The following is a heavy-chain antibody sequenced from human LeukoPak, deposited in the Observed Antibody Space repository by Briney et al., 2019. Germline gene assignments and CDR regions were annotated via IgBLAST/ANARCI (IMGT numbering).Heavy chain of an antibody. V-gene: IGHV3-21*01. CDR3: AREGQQLPLDAFGV. Sequence: GGSLRLSCAASGFTFSSYTMNWVRQAPGKGLEWVSCIGGTSDYIYYADSLKGRLTISRDNAKNSLFLQINSLRVEDTAVYYCAREGQQLPLDAFGVWGQGTMVTVSS. CDR1: GFTFSSYT. CDR2: IGGTSDYI. J-gene: IGHJ3*01. D-gene: IGHD6-13*01.